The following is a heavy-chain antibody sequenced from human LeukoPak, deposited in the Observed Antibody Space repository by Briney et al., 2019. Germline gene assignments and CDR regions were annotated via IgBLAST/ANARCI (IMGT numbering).Heavy chain of an antibody. CDR1: GGSISSSSYY. V-gene: IGHV4-30-4*08. CDR2: IYYSGST. D-gene: IGHD3-9*01. Sequence: SETLSLTCTVSGGSISSSSYYWGWIRQPPGKGLEWIGYIYYSGSTYYNPSLKSRVTISVDTSKNQFSLKLSSVTAADTAVYYCARVAEEVRYFDWPYFDYWGQGTLVTVSS. CDR3: ARVAEEVRYFDWPYFDY. J-gene: IGHJ4*02.